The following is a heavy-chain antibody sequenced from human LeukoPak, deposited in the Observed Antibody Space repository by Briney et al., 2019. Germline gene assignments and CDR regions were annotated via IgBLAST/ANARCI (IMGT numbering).Heavy chain of an antibody. CDR3: ARDRSMDGSQYRWYFDL. D-gene: IGHD1-26*01. CDR2: MFTGGST. Sequence: SETLSLTCTVSGGSVNSYYWSWIRQPAGKGLDWIGRMFTGGSTNYNPSLKSRVTMSVDTSKNQFSLKLSSVTAADTAIYYCARDRSMDGSQYRWYFDLWGRGTLVTVSS. V-gene: IGHV4-4*07. CDR1: GGSVNSYY. J-gene: IGHJ2*01.